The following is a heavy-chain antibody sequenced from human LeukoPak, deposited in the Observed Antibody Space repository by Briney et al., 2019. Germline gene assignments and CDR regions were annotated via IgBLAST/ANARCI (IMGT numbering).Heavy chain of an antibody. CDR3: ARVFDDYYGSGSYYNWFDP. CDR2: INWNGGST. J-gene: IGHJ5*02. CDR1: GFTFDDYG. D-gene: IGHD3-10*01. Sequence: GGSLRLSCAASGFTFDDYGMSWVRQAPGKGLEWVSGINWNGGSTGYADSVKGRFTISRDNAKNSLYLQMNSLRVEDTAVYYCARVFDDYYGSGSYYNWFDPWGQGTLVTVSS. V-gene: IGHV3-20*04.